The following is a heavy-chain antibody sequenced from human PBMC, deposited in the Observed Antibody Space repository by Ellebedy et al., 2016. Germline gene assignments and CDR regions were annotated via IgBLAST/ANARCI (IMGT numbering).Heavy chain of an antibody. V-gene: IGHV4-59*08. CDR3: ARTGDYDFWSALSPLYYYYGMDV. CDR1: GGSISSYY. CDR2: IYYSGST. Sequence: SETLSLTCTVSGGSISSYYWSWIRQPPGKGLEWIGYIYYSGSTNYNPSLKSRVTISVDTSKNQFSLKLSSVTAADTAVYYCARTGDYDFWSALSPLYYYYGMDVWGQGTTVTVSS. J-gene: IGHJ6*02. D-gene: IGHD3-3*01.